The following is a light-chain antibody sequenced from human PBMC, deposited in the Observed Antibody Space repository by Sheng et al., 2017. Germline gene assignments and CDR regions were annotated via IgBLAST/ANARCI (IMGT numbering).Light chain of an antibody. J-gene: IGLJ2*01. Sequence: SYELTQPPSVSVSPGQTASITCSGDKLGDKYACWYQQKPGQSPVLVIYQDSKRPSGIPERFSGSNSGNTATLTISGTQAMDEADYYCQAWDTSTYVVFGGGIKLTVL. CDR3: QAWDTSTYVV. CDR1: KLGDKY. CDR2: QDS. V-gene: IGLV3-1*01.